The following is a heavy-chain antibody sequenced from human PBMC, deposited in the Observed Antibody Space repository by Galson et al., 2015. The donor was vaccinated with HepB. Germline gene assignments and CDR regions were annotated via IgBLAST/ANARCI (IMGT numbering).Heavy chain of an antibody. D-gene: IGHD4-17*01. CDR1: GFTFSSYW. Sequence: SLRLSCAASGFTFSSYWMNWVRQAPGKGLEWVAKIKQDESEKYYVDSVKGRFTISRDNAKNSLYLQMNNLRAEDTALYYCARSTVTTWYYFDYWGQGALVTVSS. CDR2: IKQDESEK. J-gene: IGHJ4*02. CDR3: ARSTVTTWYYFDY. V-gene: IGHV3-7*01.